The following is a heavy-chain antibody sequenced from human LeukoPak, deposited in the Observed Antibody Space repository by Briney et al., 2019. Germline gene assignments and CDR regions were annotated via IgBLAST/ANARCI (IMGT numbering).Heavy chain of an antibody. D-gene: IGHD1-26*01. CDR1: GFTFTIYS. CDR3: ARVHMGAIDY. V-gene: IGHV1-18*01. J-gene: IGHJ4*02. Sequence: ASVKVSCKASGFTFTIYSISWVRQAPGQGLEWMGWISGYNGNTNYAQKLQGRVTMTTDTSTSTAYMELRSLRSDDTAGYYCARVHMGAIDYWGQGTLVTVSS. CDR2: ISGYNGNT.